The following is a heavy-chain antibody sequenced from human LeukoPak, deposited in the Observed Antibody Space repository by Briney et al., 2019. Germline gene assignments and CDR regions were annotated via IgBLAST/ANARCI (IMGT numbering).Heavy chain of an antibody. CDR3: ARRWNYGRNYYIDV. CDR2: INDSGRI. V-gene: IGHV4-34*01. J-gene: IGHJ6*03. CDR1: GGSFFGSH. Sequence: SETLSLTCAVSGGSFFGSHWNWIRQPPGKGLEWIGEINDSGRINYNPSLMSRVTVSVDTSKNQFSLRLTSVTATDTAVYYCARRWNYGRNYYIDVWGNGATVSVSS. D-gene: IGHD1-7*01.